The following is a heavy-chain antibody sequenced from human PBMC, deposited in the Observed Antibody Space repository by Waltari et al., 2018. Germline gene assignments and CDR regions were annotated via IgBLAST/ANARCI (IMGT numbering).Heavy chain of an antibody. V-gene: IGHV4-4*07. CDR3: ARDLAVAGPHGALNWFDP. D-gene: IGHD6-19*01. CDR1: GGSLSSYS. CDR2: IYTSGST. Sequence: QVQLQESGPGLVKPSEPLSLTCTVSGGSLSSYSWCWLRQPAGQGLEWLGRIYTSGSTNYNPSLKSRVTMSVDTSKNQFSLKLSSVTAADTAVYYCARDLAVAGPHGALNWFDPWGQGTLVTVSS. J-gene: IGHJ5*02.